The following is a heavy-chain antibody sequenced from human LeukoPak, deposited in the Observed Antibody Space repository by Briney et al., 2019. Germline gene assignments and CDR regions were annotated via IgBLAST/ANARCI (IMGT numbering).Heavy chain of an antibody. CDR1: GFTFSSYA. J-gene: IGHJ4*02. CDR2: ISGSGGST. V-gene: IGHV3-23*01. D-gene: IGHD3-22*01. CDR3: AKVPFYYCDSSGYYDY. Sequence: GGSLRLTCAASGFTFSSYAMSWVRQAPGKGLEWVSAISGSGGSTYYADSVKGRFTISRDNSKNTLYLQMNSLRAEDTAVYYCAKVPFYYCDSSGYYDYWGQGTLVTVSS.